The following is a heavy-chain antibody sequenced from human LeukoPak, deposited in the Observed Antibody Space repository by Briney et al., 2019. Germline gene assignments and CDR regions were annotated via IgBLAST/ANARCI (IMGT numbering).Heavy chain of an antibody. J-gene: IGHJ3*02. CDR2: INSDGSDT. D-gene: IGHD2-15*01. Sequence: GGSLRLSCAASGFTFNSYWFHWVRQAPGKGLVWVSRINSDGSDTIYADSVKGRFTISRDNAKSTVYLQMNSLKAEDTAVYYCARGGYHHGFDTWGQGTMVTVSS. CDR3: ARGGYHHGFDT. V-gene: IGHV3-74*01. CDR1: GFTFNSYW.